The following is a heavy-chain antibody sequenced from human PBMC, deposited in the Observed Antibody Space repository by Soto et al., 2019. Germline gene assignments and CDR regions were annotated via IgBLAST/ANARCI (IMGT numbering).Heavy chain of an antibody. CDR2: ITSGGST. Sequence: PSETLSLTCAVSGGSISSSNWWSWVRQPPGKGLEWVSVITSGGSTYYADSVRGRFTISRDNSKNTLYLQMNSLRAEDTAVYYCARDILGGAYDFWHGGQGTLVTVSS. D-gene: IGHD3-3*01. CDR1: GGSISSSNW. J-gene: IGHJ4*02. V-gene: IGHV3-66*01. CDR3: ARDILGGAYDFWH.